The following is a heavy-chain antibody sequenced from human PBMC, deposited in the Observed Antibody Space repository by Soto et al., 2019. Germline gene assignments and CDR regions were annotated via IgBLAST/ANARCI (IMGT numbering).Heavy chain of an antibody. CDR2: IYYSGST. D-gene: IGHD5-18*01. CDR1: GGSIISYY. J-gene: IGHJ6*02. CDR3: ARVGGYSYGEGNYYYYYGMDV. V-gene: IGHV4-59*01. Sequence: SPTLSLTCTVSGGSIISYYWSWIRQPPGKGLEWIGYIYYSGSTNYNPSLKSRVTISVDTSKNQFSLKLSSVTAADTAVYYCARVGGYSYGEGNYYYYYGMDVWGQGTTVTVSS.